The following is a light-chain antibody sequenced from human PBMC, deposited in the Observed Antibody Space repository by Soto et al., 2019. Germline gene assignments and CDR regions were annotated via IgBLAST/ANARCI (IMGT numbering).Light chain of an antibody. J-gene: IGKJ4*01. V-gene: IGKV3-20*01. CDR3: QQYDSSPPFALT. Sequence: EIVLTQSPGTLSLSPGERATLSCRASQSVSISYLAWYQQRPGQAPRLLISGASSRATGIPDRFSGSGSGTDFTLTINRLEPEDFAVYYCQQYDSSPPFALTFGGGTKVDIK. CDR1: QSVSISY. CDR2: GAS.